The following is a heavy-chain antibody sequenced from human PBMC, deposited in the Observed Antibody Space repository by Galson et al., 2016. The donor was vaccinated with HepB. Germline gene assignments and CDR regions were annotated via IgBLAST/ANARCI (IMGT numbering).Heavy chain of an antibody. CDR2: ISNDGSNK. D-gene: IGHD3-3*01. CDR1: GFTFSAYG. CDR3: ARELVRSAFSL. J-gene: IGHJ3*01. V-gene: IGHV3-30*03. Sequence: SLRLSCAASGFTFSAYGMHWVRQAPGKGLEWVAVISNDGSNKYYADSVKGRFTISRDNSKNTMYLQMNSLRAEDTAVYYCARELVRSAFSLWGQGTMVNYSS.